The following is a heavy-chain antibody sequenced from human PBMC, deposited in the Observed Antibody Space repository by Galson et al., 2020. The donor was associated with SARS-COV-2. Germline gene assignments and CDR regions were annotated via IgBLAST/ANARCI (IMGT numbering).Heavy chain of an antibody. J-gene: IGHJ4*02. CDR3: ARIQLWFGELAYDY. V-gene: IGHV2-70*01. CDR1: GFSLSTSGMC. Sequence: SGPTLVKPTQTLTLTCTFSGFSLSTSGMCVSWIRQPPGKALEWLAPIAWDDDKYYSTSLKTRLTISKDTSKNQVVLTMTNMDPVDTATYYCARIQLWFGELAYDYWGQGTLVTVSS. D-gene: IGHD3-10*01. CDR2: IAWDDDK.